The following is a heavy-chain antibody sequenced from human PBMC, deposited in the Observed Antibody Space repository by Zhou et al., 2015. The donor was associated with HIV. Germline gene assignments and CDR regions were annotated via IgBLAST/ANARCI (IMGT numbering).Heavy chain of an antibody. CDR1: GGTFSSYA. Sequence: QVQLVQSGAEVKKPGSSVKVSCKASGGTFSSYAISWVRQAPGQGLEWMGGIIPIFGTANYAQKFQGRVTITADESTSTAYMELSSLRSEDTAVYYCARHPAGEMATRAAWYFDLWGRGTLVTVSS. J-gene: IGHJ2*01. D-gene: IGHD5-24*01. CDR3: ARHPAGEMATRAAWYFDL. V-gene: IGHV1-69*01. CDR2: IIPIFGTA.